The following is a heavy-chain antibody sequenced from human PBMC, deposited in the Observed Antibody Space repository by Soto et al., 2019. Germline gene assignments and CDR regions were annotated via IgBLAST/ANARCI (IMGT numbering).Heavy chain of an antibody. CDR1: GFTFSSYG. CDR3: XXVXXXGXXYXXXXMGV. J-gene: IGHJ6*01. Sequence: QVQLVESGGGVVQPGRSLRLSCAASGFTFSSYGMHWVRQAPGKGLEWVAIISYDGTNKYYADSVKGRFTISRDDSKNTLYLQMNSLRAEDTXXYXXXXVXXXGXXYXXXXMGVXGXGTTVTVSS. V-gene: IGHV3-30*03. CDR2: ISYDGTNK.